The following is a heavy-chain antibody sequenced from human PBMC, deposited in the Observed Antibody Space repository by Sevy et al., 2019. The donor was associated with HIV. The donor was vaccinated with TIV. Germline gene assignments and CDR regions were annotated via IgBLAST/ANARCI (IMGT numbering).Heavy chain of an antibody. CDR1: GFTFSSYT. D-gene: IGHD4-17*01. CDR3: ARGSHDYGDYDRDVGFDY. CDR2: ISSTGNYI. Sequence: GGSLRLSCADSGFTFSSYTMNWVRQAPGKGLEWFSSISSTGNYIYYADSLKGRFSISRDNAKNSLYLQMNSLRAEDTAVYYCARGSHDYGDYDRDVGFDYWGQGTLVTVSS. V-gene: IGHV3-21*01. J-gene: IGHJ4*02.